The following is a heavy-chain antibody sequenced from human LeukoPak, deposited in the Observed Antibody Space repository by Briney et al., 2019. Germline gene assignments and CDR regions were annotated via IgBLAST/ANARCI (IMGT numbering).Heavy chain of an antibody. D-gene: IGHD1-1*01. CDR3: ARNWNDVKSLNYYYFGIDV. CDR2: IWYDGTNK. V-gene: IGHV3-33*01. Sequence: GGSLRLSCAASGFTFSIYGMYWVRQAPGKGLEGVAVIWYDGTNKYYGDSVKGRFTISRDNSKDTLYLQMNSLRAEDTAVYYCARNWNDVKSLNYYYFGIDVWGQGTTVTVSS. CDR1: GFTFSIYG. J-gene: IGHJ6*02.